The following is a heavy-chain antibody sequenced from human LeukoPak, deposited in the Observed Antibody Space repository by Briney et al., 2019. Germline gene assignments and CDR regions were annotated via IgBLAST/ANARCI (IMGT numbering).Heavy chain of an antibody. V-gene: IGHV3-53*01. CDR3: AKSPYYDSSGYPID. CDR2: SYSGDNT. CDR1: DFTVSSNY. D-gene: IGHD3-22*01. J-gene: IGHJ4*02. Sequence: PGGSLRLSCAASDFTVSSNYMSRVRQAPGKGLEWVSISYSGDNTYYAGSVKGRFTVSRDNSKDTLYLQMNSLRAEDTAVYYCAKSPYYDSSGYPIDWGQGTLVTVSS.